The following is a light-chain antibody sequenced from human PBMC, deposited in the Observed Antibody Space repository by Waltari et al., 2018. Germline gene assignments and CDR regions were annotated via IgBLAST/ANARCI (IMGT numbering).Light chain of an antibody. CDR1: QNIHNY. J-gene: IGKJ2*01. Sequence: DIQMTQSPSSLSASIGDRVTITCRASQNIHNYLNWYQQKPGKAPSLLIYAASNLQTGVPSRFSGSGSGTHFTLSISSLQPEDFATYFCQQSFTPPRSTFGQGTKLEIK. V-gene: IGKV1-39*01. CDR3: QQSFTPPRST. CDR2: AAS.